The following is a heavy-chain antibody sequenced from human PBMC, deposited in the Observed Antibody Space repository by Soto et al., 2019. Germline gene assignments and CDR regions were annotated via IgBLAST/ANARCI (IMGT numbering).Heavy chain of an antibody. CDR3: ASTPTFAAAGSQYYYGMGV. J-gene: IGHJ6*02. CDR2: IYHSGST. V-gene: IGHV4-4*02. Sequence: QVQLQESGPGLVKPSGTLSLTCAVSGGSISSSNWWSWVRQPPGKGLEWIGEIYHSGSTNYNPSLKSRVTISVDKSKHQLSLNLSSVTAADTAVYYCASTPTFAAAGSQYYYGMGVWGQGTTVTVSS. CDR1: GGSISSSNW. D-gene: IGHD6-13*01.